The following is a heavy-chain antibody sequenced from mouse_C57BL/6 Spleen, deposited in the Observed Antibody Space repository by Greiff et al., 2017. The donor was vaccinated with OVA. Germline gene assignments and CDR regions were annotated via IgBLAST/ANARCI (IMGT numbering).Heavy chain of an antibody. CDR1: GYTFTSYW. J-gene: IGHJ4*01. Sequence: QVQLQQPGAELVKPGASVKMSCKASGYTFTSYWITWVKQRPGQGLEWIGDIYPGSGSTNYNEKFKSKATLTVDTSSSTAYMQLSSLTSEDSAVYYCAQFDYDSYYAMDYWGQGTSVTVSS. CDR2: IYPGSGST. CDR3: AQFDYDSYYAMDY. V-gene: IGHV1-55*01. D-gene: IGHD2-4*01.